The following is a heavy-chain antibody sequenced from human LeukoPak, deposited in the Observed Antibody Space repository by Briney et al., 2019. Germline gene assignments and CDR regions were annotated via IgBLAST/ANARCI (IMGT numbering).Heavy chain of an antibody. CDR1: GGTFSSYA. J-gene: IGHJ4*02. CDR3: ARVRAAAGNIYYFDY. V-gene: IGHV1-2*06. Sequence: ASVKVSCTASGGTFSSYAISWVRQAPGQGLEWMGRINPNSGGTNYAQKFQGRVTMTRDTSISTAYMELSRLRSDDTAVYYCARVRAAAGNIYYFDYWGQGTLVTVSS. CDR2: INPNSGGT. D-gene: IGHD6-13*01.